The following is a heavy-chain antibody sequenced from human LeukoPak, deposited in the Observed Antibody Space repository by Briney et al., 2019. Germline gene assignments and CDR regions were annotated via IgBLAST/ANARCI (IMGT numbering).Heavy chain of an antibody. J-gene: IGHJ4*02. D-gene: IGHD4-23*01. CDR3: ARAWDYGGNYLDY. V-gene: IGHV3-21*01. Sequence: KTGGSLRLSCAASGFTFSSHSMNWVRQAPGKGLEWVSSISSSSSYVYYADSVKGRFTISRDNAKNSLYLQMNSLRAEDTAVYYCARAWDYGGNYLDYWGQGTLVTVSS. CDR1: GFTFSSHS. CDR2: ISSSSSYV.